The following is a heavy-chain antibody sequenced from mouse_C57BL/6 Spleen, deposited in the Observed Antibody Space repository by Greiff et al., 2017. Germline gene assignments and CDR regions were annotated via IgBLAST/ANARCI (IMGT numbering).Heavy chain of an antibody. V-gene: IGHV1-42*01. J-gene: IGHJ4*01. CDR1: GYSFTGYY. CDR3: ARSKSEAMDY. Sequence: VQLKQSGPELVKPGASVKISCKASGYSFTGYYMNWVKQSPEKSLEWIGEINPSTGGTTYNQKFKAKATLTVDKSSSTAYMQLKSLTSEDSAVYYCARSKSEAMDYWGQGTSATGSS. CDR2: INPSTGGT.